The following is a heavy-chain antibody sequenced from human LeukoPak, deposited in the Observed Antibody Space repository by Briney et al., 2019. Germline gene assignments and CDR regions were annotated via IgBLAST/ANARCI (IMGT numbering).Heavy chain of an antibody. CDR3: ARAKYNWNDVGYFDY. Sequence: ASETVSCKASGYTFTGYYMHWVRQAPGQGLEWMGWINPNSGGTNYAQKFQGRVTMTRDTSISTAYMELSRLRSDDTAVYYCARAKYNWNDVGYFDYWGQGTLVTVSS. D-gene: IGHD1-20*01. CDR1: GYTFTGYY. V-gene: IGHV1-2*02. CDR2: INPNSGGT. J-gene: IGHJ4*02.